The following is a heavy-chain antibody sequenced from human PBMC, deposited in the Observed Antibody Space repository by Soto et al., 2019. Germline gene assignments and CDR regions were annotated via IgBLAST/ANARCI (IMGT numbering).Heavy chain of an antibody. CDR1: GYSFTNYE. V-gene: IGHV1-8*01. D-gene: IGHD3-10*01. CDR3: ARGPGDLRYFDY. Sequence: QVQLVQSGAEVKKPGASVKVSCRASGYSFTNYEITWVRQAPGQGLEWMGWMNPYNGNTAYAQDFVGRVSMTRNTSISTAYLELSSLRPEDTAVYYCARGPGDLRYFDYWGQGALVSVSS. J-gene: IGHJ4*02. CDR2: MNPYNGNT.